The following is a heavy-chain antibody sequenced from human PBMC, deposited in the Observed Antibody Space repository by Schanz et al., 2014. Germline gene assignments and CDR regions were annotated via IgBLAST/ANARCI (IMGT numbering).Heavy chain of an antibody. D-gene: IGHD3-3*01. J-gene: IGHJ6*02. CDR2: IIPILGIA. Sequence: QVHLVQSGAEVKKPGSSVKVSCKASGGTFSSDTFSWVRQAPGQGLEWMGRIIPILGIANYAQKFQGRVTITADKSTFTAYMDVSSLRSEDTAVYYCARFLARYQYYGVDVWGQGTTVTVSS. V-gene: IGHV1-69*02. CDR3: ARFLARYQYYGVDV. CDR1: GGTFSSDT.